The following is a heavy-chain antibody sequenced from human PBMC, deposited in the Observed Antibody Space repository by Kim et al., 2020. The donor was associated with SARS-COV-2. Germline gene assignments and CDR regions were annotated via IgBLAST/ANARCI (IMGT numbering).Heavy chain of an antibody. Sequence: GGSLRLSCSASGFTFSSYAMHWVRQAPGKGLEYVSAISSNGGSTYYEDSVKGRFTISRDNSKNTVYLQMSSLRAEDTAVYYCVKDWGECGARLWFGELSPAFDYWGQGTLVTVSS. D-gene: IGHD3-10*01. CDR2: ISSNGGST. J-gene: IGHJ4*02. CDR3: VKDWGECGARLWFGELSPAFDY. V-gene: IGHV3-64D*09. CDR1: GFTFSSYA.